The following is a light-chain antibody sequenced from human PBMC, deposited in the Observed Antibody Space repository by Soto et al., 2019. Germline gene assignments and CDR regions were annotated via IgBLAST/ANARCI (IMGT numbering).Light chain of an antibody. CDR3: AAWDDSLSAVV. Sequence: QSVLTQPPSASGTPGQRVTISCSGSSSNIGSNYVYWYQQLPGSDPKLLIYRNDQRPSGVPDRFSASKSGTAASLAISGLRSEDEADYHCAAWDDSLSAVVFGGGTKLTVL. CDR1: SSNIGSNY. V-gene: IGLV1-47*01. J-gene: IGLJ2*01. CDR2: RND.